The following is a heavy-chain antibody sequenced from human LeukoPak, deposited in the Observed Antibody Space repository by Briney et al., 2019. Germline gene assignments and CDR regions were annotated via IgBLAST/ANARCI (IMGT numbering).Heavy chain of an antibody. Sequence: SVKVSCKASGGTFSSYAISWVRQAPGQGLEWMGGIIPIFGTANYAQKFQGRVTITRDTSASTAYMDLSSLRSEDTAVYYCARNTETAIPLPYYFDYWGQGTLVTVSS. D-gene: IGHD2-21*02. CDR1: GGTFSSYA. J-gene: IGHJ4*02. V-gene: IGHV1-69*05. CDR2: IIPIFGTA. CDR3: ARNTETAIPLPYYFDY.